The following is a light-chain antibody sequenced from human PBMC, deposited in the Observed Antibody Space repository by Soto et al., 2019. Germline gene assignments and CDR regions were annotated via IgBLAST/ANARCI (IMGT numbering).Light chain of an antibody. CDR2: AAS. CDR1: RGINSY. CDR3: QQSYTIPDT. V-gene: IGKV1-9*01. J-gene: IGKJ5*01. Sequence: DIQLTQSPSFLSASVGDRVTITCRASRGINSYLAWYQQKLGKAPKLLIYAASTLQSGVPSRFSGSGSGTEFTLTISSLQPEDFATYFCQQSYTIPDTFGQGTRLEIK.